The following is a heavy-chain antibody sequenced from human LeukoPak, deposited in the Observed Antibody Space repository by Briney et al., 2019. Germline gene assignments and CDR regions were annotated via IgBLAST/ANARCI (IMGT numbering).Heavy chain of an antibody. CDR2: IYYSGST. V-gene: IGHV4-39*01. D-gene: IGHD2-21*01. J-gene: IGHJ5*02. CDR1: GGSISSYY. Sequence: KSSETLSLTCTVSGGSISSYYWGWIRQPPGKGLEWIGSIYYSGSTYYNPSLKSRVTISVDTSKNQFSLKLSSVTAADTAVYYCATRVIASDNWFDPWGQGTLVTVSS. CDR3: ATRVIASDNWFDP.